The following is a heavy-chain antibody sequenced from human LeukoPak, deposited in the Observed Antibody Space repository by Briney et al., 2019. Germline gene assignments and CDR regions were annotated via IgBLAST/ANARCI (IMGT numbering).Heavy chain of an antibody. V-gene: IGHV4-61*02. Sequence: SETLSLTCTVSGGSISSGSYYWSWIRQPAGKGLEWIGRIYTSGSTNYNPSLKSRVTISVDTSKNQFSLKLSSVTAADTAVYYCASLIGGGYYGMDVWGQGTTVTVSS. CDR2: IYTSGST. CDR1: GGSISSGSYY. CDR3: ASLIGGGYYGMDV. J-gene: IGHJ6*02. D-gene: IGHD3-10*01.